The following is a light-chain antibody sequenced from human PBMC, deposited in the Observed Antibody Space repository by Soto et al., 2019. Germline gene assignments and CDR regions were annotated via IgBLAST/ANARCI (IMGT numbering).Light chain of an antibody. CDR3: SSYTNTGAFFGTF. Sequence: QSVLTQPASVSGSPGQSIAISCTGISSYVDGYYQVSWYQQHPGKAPKLLIYAVSDRPSGVSDRFSGSKSGNTASLTISGLQAEDEADYYCSSYTNTGAFFGTFFGGGTKLTVL. CDR1: SSYVDGYYQ. CDR2: AVS. J-gene: IGLJ2*01. V-gene: IGLV2-14*01.